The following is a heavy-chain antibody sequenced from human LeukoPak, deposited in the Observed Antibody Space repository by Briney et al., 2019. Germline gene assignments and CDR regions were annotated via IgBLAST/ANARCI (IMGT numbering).Heavy chain of an antibody. Sequence: ASVKVSCKASGYTFSNFGVSWVRQAPGQGLEWMGWISTNNGNRNYAQKLQGRVTMTIDTSTTTAYMELSSLRSEDTAVYYCARAPRHIVVVPAEGPWGQGTLVTVSS. J-gene: IGHJ5*02. CDR2: ISTNNGNR. V-gene: IGHV1-18*04. CDR1: GYTFSNFG. CDR3: ARAPRHIVVVPAEGP. D-gene: IGHD2-2*01.